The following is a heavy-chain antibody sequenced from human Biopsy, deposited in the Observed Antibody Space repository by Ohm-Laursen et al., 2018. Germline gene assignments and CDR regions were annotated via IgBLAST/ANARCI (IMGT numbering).Heavy chain of an antibody. J-gene: IGHJ5*02. CDR2: IYNTETT. V-gene: IGHV4-39*01. CDR3: ARHPTGFWFDP. CDR1: GGSISSSTTYY. Sequence: ETLSLTCTVSGGSISSSTTYYWAWLRQPPGKGLEWVGSIYNTETTFYNPSLKSRVTISVDTSTNQFSLKVSSVTAADTALYFCARHPTGFWFDPWGHGTLVTVSS.